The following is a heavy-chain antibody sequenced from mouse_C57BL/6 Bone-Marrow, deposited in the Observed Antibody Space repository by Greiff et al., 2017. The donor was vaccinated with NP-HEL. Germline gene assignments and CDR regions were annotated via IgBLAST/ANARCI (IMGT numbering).Heavy chain of an antibody. Sequence: DVMLVESGGGLVQPGGSMKLSCAASGFTFSDAWMDWIRQSPEKGLEWVAEIRNKANNHATYYAESVKGRFTISRDDSKSSVYLQMNSLRAEDTGIYYCTRENYYGSSYWYFDVWGTGTTVTVSS. D-gene: IGHD1-1*01. CDR2: IRNKANNHAT. CDR3: TRENYYGSSYWYFDV. J-gene: IGHJ1*03. CDR1: GFTFSDAW. V-gene: IGHV6-6*01.